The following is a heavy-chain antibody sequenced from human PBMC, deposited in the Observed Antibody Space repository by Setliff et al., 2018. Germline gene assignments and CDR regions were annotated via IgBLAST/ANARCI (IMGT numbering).Heavy chain of an antibody. CDR3: ARLPSKRIHYNFWSGSYNWFDP. Sequence: LSLTCAVYGGSFRGYYRSWIRQPPGKGLEWIGEINHSGSTNYNPSLKSRVTISVDTSKNQFSLKLSSVTAADTAVYYCARLPSKRIHYNFWSGSYNWFDPWGQGTLVTVSS. CDR1: GGSFRGYY. V-gene: IGHV4-34*01. D-gene: IGHD3-3*01. CDR2: INHSGST. J-gene: IGHJ5*02.